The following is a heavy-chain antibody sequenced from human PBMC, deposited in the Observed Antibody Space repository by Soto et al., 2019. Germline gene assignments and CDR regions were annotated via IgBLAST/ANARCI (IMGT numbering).Heavy chain of an antibody. CDR1: GGSISSGDYY. V-gene: IGHV4-30-4*01. Sequence: SETLSLTCTVSGGSISSGDYYWSWIRQPPGKGLEWIGYIYYSGSTYYNPSLKSRVTISVDTSKNQFSLKLSSVTAADTAVYYCARLPPHTAPPVDAFDIWGQGTMVTV. CDR3: ARLPPHTAPPVDAFDI. CDR2: IYYSGST. J-gene: IGHJ3*02.